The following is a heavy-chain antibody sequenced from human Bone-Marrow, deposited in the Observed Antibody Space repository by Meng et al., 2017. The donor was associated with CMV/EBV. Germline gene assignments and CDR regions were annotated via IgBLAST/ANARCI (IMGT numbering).Heavy chain of an antibody. Sequence: SETLSLTCTVSGGSISSSTYYWGWIRQPPGKGLEWIGSIYYSGSTYYNPSLKSRVTISVDTSKNQFSLKLSSVTAADTAVYYCARESGSYDFWSGYYSPGWFDPWGQGTLVPVSS. D-gene: IGHD3-3*01. CDR3: ARESGSYDFWSGYYSPGWFDP. CDR2: IYYSGST. J-gene: IGHJ5*02. V-gene: IGHV4-39*07. CDR1: GGSISSSTYY.